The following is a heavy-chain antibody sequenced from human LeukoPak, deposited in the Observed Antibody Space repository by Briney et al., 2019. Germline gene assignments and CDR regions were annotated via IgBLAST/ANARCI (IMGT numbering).Heavy chain of an antibody. CDR1: GFTFSRYG. Sequence: PGGSLRLSCAASGFTFSRYGMSWVRQAPGKGLEWVSATSEGGGSTYYADTVEGRFTISRDNSKNTLYLQMNSLRAEDTAVYYCAEGSKYYFASGSYFPVYWGQGTQVIVSS. J-gene: IGHJ4*02. D-gene: IGHD3-10*01. CDR2: TSEGGGST. V-gene: IGHV3-23*01. CDR3: AEGSKYYFASGSYFPVY.